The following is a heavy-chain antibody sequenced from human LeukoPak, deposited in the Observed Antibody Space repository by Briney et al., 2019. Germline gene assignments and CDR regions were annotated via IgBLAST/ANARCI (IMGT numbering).Heavy chain of an antibody. CDR2: IYYSGST. D-gene: IGHD3-16*01. CDR3: AGVGIAFGGVKYYYYMDV. V-gene: IGHV4-39*07. J-gene: IGHJ6*03. CDR1: GGSISSSSYY. Sequence: PSETLSLTCTVSGGSISSSSYYWGWIRQPPGKGLEWIGSIYYSGSTYYNPSLKSRVTISVDTSKNQFSLKLSSVTAADTAVYYCAGVGIAFGGVKYYYYMDVWGKGTTVTVSS.